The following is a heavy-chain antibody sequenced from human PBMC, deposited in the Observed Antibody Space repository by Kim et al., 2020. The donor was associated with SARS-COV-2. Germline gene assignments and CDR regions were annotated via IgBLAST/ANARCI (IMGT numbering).Heavy chain of an antibody. Sequence: SETLSLTCTVSGGSISSSSYYWGWIRQPPGKGLEWIGSIYYSGSTYYNPSLKSRVTISVDTSKNQFSLKLSSVTAADTAVYYCARHSIAAAGCDAFDIWGQGTMVTVSS. CDR1: GGSISSSSYY. D-gene: IGHD6-13*01. CDR3: ARHSIAAAGCDAFDI. V-gene: IGHV4-39*01. CDR2: IYYSGST. J-gene: IGHJ3*02.